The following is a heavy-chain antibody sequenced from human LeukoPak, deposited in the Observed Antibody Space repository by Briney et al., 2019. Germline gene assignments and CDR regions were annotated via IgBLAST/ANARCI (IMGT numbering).Heavy chain of an antibody. V-gene: IGHV1-2*04. CDR3: ARSADGNYGDLGY. D-gene: IGHD4-17*01. J-gene: IGHJ4*02. Sequence: ASVKVSCKASGYTFTGYYMHWVRQAPGQGLEWMGWINPNSGGTNYAQKFQGWVTMTRDTSISTAYMELSRLRSDDTAVHYCARSADGNYGDLGYWGQGTLVTVSS. CDR2: INPNSGGT. CDR1: GYTFTGYY.